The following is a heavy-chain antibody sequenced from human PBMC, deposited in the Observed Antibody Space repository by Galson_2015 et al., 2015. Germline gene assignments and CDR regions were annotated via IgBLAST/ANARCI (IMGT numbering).Heavy chain of an antibody. V-gene: IGHV4-38-2*02. CDR2: IYHGGST. Sequence: ETLSLTCTASGYSISSGYYWGWIRQPPGKGLEWIGNIYHGGSTYYNPSLKSRVTISVDASKNQFSLKLTSVTAADTAVYYCAKVGPPTYSGYADYWGQGTLVTVSS. D-gene: IGHD5-12*01. CDR1: GYSISSGYY. J-gene: IGHJ4*02. CDR3: AKVGPPTYSGYADY.